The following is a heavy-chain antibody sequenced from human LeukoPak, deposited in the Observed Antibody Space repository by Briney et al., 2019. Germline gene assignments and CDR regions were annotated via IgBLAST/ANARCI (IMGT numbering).Heavy chain of an antibody. J-gene: IGHJ5*02. D-gene: IGHD5-12*01. Sequence: PSETLSLTCAVYGGSFSGYYWSWIRQPPGKGLEWIGEINHSGSTNYNPSLKSRVTISVDTSKNQFSLKLSSVTAADTAMYYCARNLLRRNWDWFDPWGQGTLVTVSS. V-gene: IGHV4-34*01. CDR3: ARNLLRRNWDWFDP. CDR1: GGSFSGYY. CDR2: INHSGST.